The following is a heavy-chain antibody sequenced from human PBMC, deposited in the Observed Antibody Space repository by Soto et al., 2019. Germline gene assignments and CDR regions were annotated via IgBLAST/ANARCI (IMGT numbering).Heavy chain of an antibody. CDR2: IRSSSSYI. J-gene: IGHJ4*02. Sequence: EVQLVESGGGLVKPGGSLRLSCAASGVTFSSYSMNWVRQAPGKGLEWVSSIRSSSSYIYYADSVKGRFTISRDNAKNSLYLQMNSLRAEDTAVYYCARDTPWLGLKPPDSWGQGTLVTVSS. CDR1: GVTFSSYS. CDR3: ARDTPWLGLKPPDS. V-gene: IGHV3-21*01. D-gene: IGHD5-12*01.